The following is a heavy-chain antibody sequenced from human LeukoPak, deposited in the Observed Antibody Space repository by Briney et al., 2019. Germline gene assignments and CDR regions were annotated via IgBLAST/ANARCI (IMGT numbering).Heavy chain of an antibody. Sequence: GGSLRLSCAASGFTFSSYAMSWVRQAPGKGLEWVSAISGSGGSTYYADSVKGRFTISRDNSKNTLYLQMNSLRAEDTAVYYCAKDEGRTAAYCGGDCYFFDYWGQGTLVTVSS. V-gene: IGHV3-23*01. CDR3: AKDEGRTAAYCGGDCYFFDY. CDR2: ISGSGGST. J-gene: IGHJ4*02. D-gene: IGHD2-21*02. CDR1: GFTFSSYA.